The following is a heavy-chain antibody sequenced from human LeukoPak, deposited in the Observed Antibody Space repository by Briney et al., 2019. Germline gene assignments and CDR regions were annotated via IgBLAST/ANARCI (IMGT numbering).Heavy chain of an antibody. J-gene: IGHJ4*02. V-gene: IGHV4-34*01. CDR2: INHRGST. Sequence: SETLSLTCGVYGGSFSAYYWSWIRQAPEKGLEWIGEINHRGSTNYNPSLKSQVTISLDTSENQFSLKLSSVTAADTAVYYCARGRITTFGVVIPLDYWGQGALVTVSS. D-gene: IGHD3-3*01. CDR1: GGSFSAYY. CDR3: ARGRITTFGVVIPLDY.